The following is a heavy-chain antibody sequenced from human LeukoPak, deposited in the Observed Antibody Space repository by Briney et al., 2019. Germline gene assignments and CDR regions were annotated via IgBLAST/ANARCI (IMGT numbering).Heavy chain of an antibody. CDR3: ARVFGARYMDV. CDR1: GYTFTDSY. J-gene: IGHJ6*03. V-gene: IGHV1-69*13. CDR2: IIPMFGTA. D-gene: IGHD4/OR15-4a*01. Sequence: GASVKVSCKASGYTFTDSYVHWVRQAPGQGLEWMGGIIPMFGTANYAQKFQGRVTITADEPTSTAYMELRSLRSDDTAMYYCARVFGARYMDVWGKGTTVTISS.